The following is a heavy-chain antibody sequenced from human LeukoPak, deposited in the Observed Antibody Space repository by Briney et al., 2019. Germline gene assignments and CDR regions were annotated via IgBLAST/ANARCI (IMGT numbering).Heavy chain of an antibody. V-gene: IGHV4-34*01. Sequence: SETLSLTCAVYGGSFSGYYWSWIRQPPGKGLEWIGKINHSGSTNYNPSLKSRVTISVDTSKNQFSLKLSSVTAADTAVYYCARGPIMITFGGVIVEEPFDYWGQGTLVTVSS. CDR3: ARGPIMITFGGVIVEEPFDY. D-gene: IGHD3-16*02. CDR1: GGSFSGYY. J-gene: IGHJ4*02. CDR2: INHSGST.